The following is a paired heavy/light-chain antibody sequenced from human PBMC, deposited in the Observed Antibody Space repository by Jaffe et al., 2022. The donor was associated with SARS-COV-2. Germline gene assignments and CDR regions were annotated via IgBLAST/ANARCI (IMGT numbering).Light chain of an antibody. CDR2: KIS. CDR1: QSLVHSDGNTY. J-gene: IGKJ2*01. CDR3: MQATQFPYT. Sequence: DIVMTQTPLSSPVTLGQPASISCRSSQSLVHSDGNTYLSWLQQRPGQPPRLLIYKISDRFSGVPDRFSGSGAGTDFTLKISRVEAEDVGIYYCMQATQFPYTFGQGTKLEIK. V-gene: IGKV2-24*01.
Heavy chain of an antibody. CDR2: ISSSGTII. J-gene: IGHJ4*02. CDR3: ARGYNWNYQSHFDS. V-gene: IGHV3-48*03. CDR1: GFMFSTYE. D-gene: IGHD1-7*01. Sequence: EVQLEESGGDLVQPGGSLRLYCAASGFMFSTYEMNWVRQAPGKGLEWVSYISSSGTIIHYADSVKGRFTISRDNAKNSLYLQMNSLRAEDTGIYYCARGYNWNYQSHFDSWGQGSPVTVSS.